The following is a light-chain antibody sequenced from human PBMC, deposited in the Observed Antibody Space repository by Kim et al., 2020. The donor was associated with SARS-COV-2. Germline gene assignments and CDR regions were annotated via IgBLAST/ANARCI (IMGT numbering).Light chain of an antibody. J-gene: IGKJ5*01. CDR1: QSISGY. CDR2: AGS. CDR3: QQSYSIPVT. V-gene: IGKV1-39*01. Sequence: AAVGERVTITCRASQSISGYLNWYQQKPGKAPKLLIYAGSSLQSGVPSRFSGSGSETDFTLTISSLQPEDFATYYCQQSYSIPVTFGQGTRLEIK.